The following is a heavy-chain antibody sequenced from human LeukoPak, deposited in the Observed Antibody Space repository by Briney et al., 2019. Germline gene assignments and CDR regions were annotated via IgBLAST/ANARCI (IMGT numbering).Heavy chain of an antibody. D-gene: IGHD3-10*01. Sequence: PGGSLRLSCAASGFTFSSYEMNWVRQAPGKGLEWVSYISSSGSTIYYADSVKGRFTISRDNAKSSLYLQMNSLRAEDTAVYYCAKTSAGIRGGYFDYWGQGTLVTVSS. J-gene: IGHJ4*02. CDR2: ISSSGSTI. CDR3: AKTSAGIRGGYFDY. V-gene: IGHV3-48*03. CDR1: GFTFSSYE.